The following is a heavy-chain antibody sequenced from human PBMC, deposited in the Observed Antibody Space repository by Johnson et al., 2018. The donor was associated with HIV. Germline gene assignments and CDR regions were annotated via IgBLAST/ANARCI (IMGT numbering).Heavy chain of an antibody. V-gene: IGHV3-64*01. CDR1: GFAFSGYA. J-gene: IGHJ3*02. CDR3: ARDEGPYSSSWTHAFDI. D-gene: IGHD6-13*01. CDR2: ISSNGGST. Sequence: VQLVESGGGLVQPGGSLRLSCAASGFAFSGYAMHWVRQAPGKGLEYVSSISSNGGSTYYANSVKGRFTISRDNSKNTLYLQMGSLIAEVMAVYYCARDEGPYSSSWTHAFDIWGQGTMVTVSS.